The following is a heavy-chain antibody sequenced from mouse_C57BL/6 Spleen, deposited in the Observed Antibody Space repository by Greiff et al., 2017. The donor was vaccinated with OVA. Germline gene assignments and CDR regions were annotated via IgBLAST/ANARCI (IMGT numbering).Heavy chain of an antibody. J-gene: IGHJ1*03. V-gene: IGHV2-2*01. D-gene: IGHD1-1*01. Sequence: VKLQESGPGLVQPSQSLSITCTVSGFSLTSYGVHWVRQSPGKGLEWLGVIWSGGSTDYNAAFISRLSISKDNSKSQVFFKMNSLQADDTAIYYCARSSITTVPYWYFDVWGTGTTVTVSS. CDR1: GFSLTSYG. CDR2: IWSGGST. CDR3: ARSSITTVPYWYFDV.